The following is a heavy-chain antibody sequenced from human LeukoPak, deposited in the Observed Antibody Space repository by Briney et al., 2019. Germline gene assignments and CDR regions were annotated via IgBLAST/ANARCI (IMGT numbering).Heavy chain of an antibody. J-gene: IGHJ4*02. CDR1: GYTFTSYA. CDR2: INTNTGNP. D-gene: IGHD3-3*01. CDR3: AREPFGVVIQFPDY. V-gene: IGHV7-4-1*02. Sequence: ASVKVSCKASGYTFTSYAMNWVRQAPGQGLEWMGWINTNTGNPTYAQGFTGRFVFSLDTSVSTAYLQISSLKAEDTAVYYYAREPFGVVIQFPDYWGQGTLVTVSS.